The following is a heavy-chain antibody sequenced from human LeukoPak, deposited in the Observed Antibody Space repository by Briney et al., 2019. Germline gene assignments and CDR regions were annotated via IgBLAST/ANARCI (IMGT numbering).Heavy chain of an antibody. J-gene: IGHJ6*02. CDR2: IWYDGCYK. CDR3: ARDGVGGYYYYYGMDV. V-gene: IGHV3-33*01. CDR1: RLTFSSYC. D-gene: IGHD2-15*01. Sequence: GRCLRLSCAVSRLTFSSYCTRWVSQPPSRGLGWEAVIWYDGCYKYYAASVKGRFSISRDNSKNTLYLQMNSLRAEDTAVYYCARDGVGGYYYYYGMDVWGQGTTVTVSS.